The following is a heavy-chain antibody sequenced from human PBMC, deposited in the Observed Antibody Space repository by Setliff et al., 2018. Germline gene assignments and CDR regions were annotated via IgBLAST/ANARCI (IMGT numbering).Heavy chain of an antibody. V-gene: IGHV1-69*04. CDR1: GATLSGVV. J-gene: IGHJ4*02. CDR3: ATELRSPFWHFDL. CDR2: FIPVLGKP. Sequence: GASVKVSCKASGATLSGVVFSWVRQAPGHGLEWMGRFIPVLGKPNYAPRFQCKLTITVDTSTGTSYMDLRSLRSDDTAIYYCATELRSPFWHFDLWGQGSLVTVSS. D-gene: IGHD3-3*01.